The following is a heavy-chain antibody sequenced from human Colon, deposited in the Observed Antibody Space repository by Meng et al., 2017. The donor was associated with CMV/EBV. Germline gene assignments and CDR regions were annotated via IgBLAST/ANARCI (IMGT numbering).Heavy chain of an antibody. J-gene: IGHJ4*02. CDR2: ISTTSSYI. Sequence: GESLKISCVASGFSFGSYTMHWVRQAPGKGLEWISSISTTSSYIYYADSVKGRFTISRDNAQDSLYLQMNSLRAEDTAVYYCAGDTITVIDYWGQGTLVTVSS. CDR3: AGDTITVIDY. CDR1: GFSFGSYT. V-gene: IGHV3-21*01. D-gene: IGHD3-22*01.